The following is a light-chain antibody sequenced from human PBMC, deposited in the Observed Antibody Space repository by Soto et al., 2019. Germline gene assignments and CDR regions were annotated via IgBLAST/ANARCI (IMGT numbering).Light chain of an antibody. J-gene: IGKJ1*01. V-gene: IGKV1-5*03. CDR2: KAS. Sequence: DIQLTQSPSTLSASVGDRVTITCRASQNIINWLAWFQQKPGKAPKVLIFKASSLENGVPSRFSGSGSGTEFTLTISSLQPDDFATYYCLQYHTYPTWTFGQGTKVDIK. CDR1: QNIINW. CDR3: LQYHTYPTWT.